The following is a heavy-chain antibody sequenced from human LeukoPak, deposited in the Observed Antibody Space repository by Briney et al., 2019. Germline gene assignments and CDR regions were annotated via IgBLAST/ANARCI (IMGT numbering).Heavy chain of an antibody. V-gene: IGHV4-38-2*02. CDR2: INHSGST. D-gene: IGHD2-15*01. CDR3: ARVCSSGRCLDY. CDR1: GYSISSGYY. Sequence: PSETLSLTCTVSGYSISSGYYWAWMRQPPGKGLEWIGSINHSGSTYYNPSLKSRVTVSVDTSKNQVSLRLSSVTAADTAVYYCARVCSSGRCLDYWGQGTLVTVSS. J-gene: IGHJ4*02.